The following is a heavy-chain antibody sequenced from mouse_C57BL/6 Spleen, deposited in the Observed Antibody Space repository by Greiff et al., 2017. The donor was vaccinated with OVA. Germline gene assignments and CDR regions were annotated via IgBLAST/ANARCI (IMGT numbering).Heavy chain of an antibody. J-gene: IGHJ2*01. CDR1: GYTFTSYW. CDR3: ASLTTVVASYYFDY. CDR2: IDPSDSYT. Sequence: QVQLQQPGAELVRPGTSVKLSCKASGYTFTSYWMHWVKQRPGQGLEWIGVIDPSDSYTNYNQKFKGKATLTVDTSSSTAYMQLSSLTSEDSAVYYWASLTTVVASYYFDYWGQGTTLTVSS. D-gene: IGHD1-1*01. V-gene: IGHV1-59*01.